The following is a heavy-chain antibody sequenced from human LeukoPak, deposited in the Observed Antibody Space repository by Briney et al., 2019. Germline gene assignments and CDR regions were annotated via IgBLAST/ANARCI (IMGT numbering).Heavy chain of an antibody. J-gene: IGHJ4*02. V-gene: IGHV1-46*01. Sequence: GESLKISCKASGYTFTSYYMHWVRQAPGQGLEWMGIINPSGGNTNYAQKFQDRVTMTRDTSTSTVYMELSSLRSEDTAVYYCAREVVPAAKGFDYWGQGTLVTVSS. D-gene: IGHD2-2*01. CDR3: AREVVPAAKGFDY. CDR2: INPSGGNT. CDR1: GYTFTSYY.